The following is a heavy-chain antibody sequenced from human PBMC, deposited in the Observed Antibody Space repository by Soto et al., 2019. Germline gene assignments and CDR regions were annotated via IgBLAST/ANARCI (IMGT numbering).Heavy chain of an antibody. Sequence: QVQLVESGGGAVQPGRSLRLSCAASGFTFISHGMHWVRQAPGKGLEWGAVIWYEGRNKYYGESVKGRFTISRDKSEKTVYLQMNSLRAEDTAVYYCARAPDYGGNYFDYWGQGTLVTVSS. J-gene: IGHJ4*02. CDR1: GFTFISHG. D-gene: IGHD4-17*01. V-gene: IGHV3-33*01. CDR2: IWYEGRNK. CDR3: ARAPDYGGNYFDY.